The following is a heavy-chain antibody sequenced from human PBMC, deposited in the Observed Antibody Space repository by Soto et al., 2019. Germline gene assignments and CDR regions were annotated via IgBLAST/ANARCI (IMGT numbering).Heavy chain of an antibody. CDR2: ISYDGSNK. CDR1: GFTFSSYG. Sequence: QVQLVESGGGVVQPGRSLRLSCAASGFTFSSYGMHWVRQAPGKGLEWVAVISYDGSNKYYADSVKGRFTISRDNSKNTLYLQMNSLRAEDTAVYYCAKDTLGDYGGNLALWGQGTLVTVSS. D-gene: IGHD4-17*01. V-gene: IGHV3-30*18. J-gene: IGHJ4*02. CDR3: AKDTLGDYGGNLAL.